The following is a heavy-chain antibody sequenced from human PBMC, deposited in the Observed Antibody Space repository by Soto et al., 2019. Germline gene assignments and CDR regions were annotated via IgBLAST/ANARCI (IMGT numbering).Heavy chain of an antibody. CDR1: GFTFSSYA. Sequence: AGGSLRLSCAASGFTFSSYAMSWVRQAPGKGLEWVSAISGSGGSAYYADSVKGRFTISRDNSKNTLYLQMNSLRAEDTAVYYCAKDLWDIVVVPAAIKTYYGMDVWGQGTTVTVSS. D-gene: IGHD2-2*02. CDR3: AKDLWDIVVVPAAIKTYYGMDV. CDR2: ISGSGGSA. V-gene: IGHV3-23*01. J-gene: IGHJ6*02.